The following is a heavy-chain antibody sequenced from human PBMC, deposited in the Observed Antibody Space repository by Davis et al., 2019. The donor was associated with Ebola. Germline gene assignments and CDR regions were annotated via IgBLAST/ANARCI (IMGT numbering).Heavy chain of an antibody. CDR3: AKGWGSSGWYYFDY. CDR1: GGSISSGGYY. CDR2: ISSSGDST. D-gene: IGHD6-19*01. Sequence: ETLSLTCTVSGGSISSGGYYWSWVRQAPGKGLEWVSGISSSGDSTYYADSVKGRFTISRDNSKNTLYLQMNSLRVEDTAVYYCAKGWGSSGWYYFDYWGQGTLVTVSS. V-gene: IGHV3-23*01. J-gene: IGHJ4*02.